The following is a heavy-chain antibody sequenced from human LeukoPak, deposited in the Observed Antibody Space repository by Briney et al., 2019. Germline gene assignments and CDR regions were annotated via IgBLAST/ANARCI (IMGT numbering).Heavy chain of an antibody. CDR2: IYTSGST. CDR3: ARGRARGKAAAGNWFDP. J-gene: IGHJ5*02. CDR1: GGSISSGSYY. Sequence: ASETLSLTCTVSGGSISSGSYYWSWIRQPAGKGLEWLGRIYTSGSTNYNPSLKSRVTISVDTSKNQFSLKLSSVTAVDTAVYYCARGRARGKAAAGNWFDPWGQGTLVTVSS. V-gene: IGHV4-61*02. D-gene: IGHD6-13*01.